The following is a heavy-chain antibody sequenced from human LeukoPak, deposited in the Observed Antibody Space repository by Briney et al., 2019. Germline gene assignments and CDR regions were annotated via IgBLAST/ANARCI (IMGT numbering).Heavy chain of an antibody. V-gene: IGHV4-59*01. CDR1: GASISNYY. CDR2: IYYTGRT. CDR3: ARDIGSGPVDV. D-gene: IGHD3-10*01. J-gene: IGHJ6*02. Sequence: SETLSLTCTVSGASISNYYWSWIRQPPGKGLEWIGYIYYTGRTNFSPSLKSRVTMSVDTSKNQLSLKLSSVTAADTAVYYCARDIGSGPVDVWGQGTTVTVSS.